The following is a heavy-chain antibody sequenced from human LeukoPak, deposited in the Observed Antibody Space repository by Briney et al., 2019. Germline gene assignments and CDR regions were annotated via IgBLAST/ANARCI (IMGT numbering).Heavy chain of an antibody. Sequence: PGGSLSLSCAATGFTFDDYAMSWVGQAPGKGLEWVSGVNWNSDTTGYADSVKGRFTISRDNAKNSLYLQMNSLRAEDTAVYYCAKDQRFTAGGQGTLVTVSS. CDR1: GFTFDDYA. D-gene: IGHD2-21*02. CDR3: AKDQRFTA. V-gene: IGHV3-20*04. CDR2: VNWNSDTT. J-gene: IGHJ4*02.